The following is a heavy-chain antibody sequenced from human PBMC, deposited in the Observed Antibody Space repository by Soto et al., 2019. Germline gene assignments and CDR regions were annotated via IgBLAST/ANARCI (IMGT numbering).Heavy chain of an antibody. V-gene: IGHV1-8*01. Sequence: QVQLVQSGAEVKKPGASVKVSCKASGYTFTSYDINWVRQATGQGLEGMGWMNPNSGNTGDTQKFQGRVTMTRNTSMSTAYMELRSLRSAATAVYCCARRKKLTTVGDYWGQGTLVAVSS. CDR3: ARRKKLTTVGDY. J-gene: IGHJ4*02. CDR1: GYTFTSYD. CDR2: MNPNSGNT. D-gene: IGHD4-4*01.